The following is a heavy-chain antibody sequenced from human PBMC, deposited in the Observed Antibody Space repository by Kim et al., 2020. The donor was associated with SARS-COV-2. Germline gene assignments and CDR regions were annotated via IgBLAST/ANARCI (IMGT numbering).Heavy chain of an antibody. J-gene: IGHJ4*02. CDR3: ARLAAAVPGYY. D-gene: IGHD6-13*01. Sequence: RYSPSFQGQVTISADKSISTAYLQWSSLKASDTAMYYCARLAAAVPGYYWGQGTLVTVSS. V-gene: IGHV5-51*01.